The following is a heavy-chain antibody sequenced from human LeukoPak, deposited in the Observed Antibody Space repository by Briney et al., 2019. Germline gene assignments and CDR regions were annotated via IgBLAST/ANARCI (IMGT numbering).Heavy chain of an antibody. V-gene: IGHV3-7*03. CDR1: GFIFSTSW. CDR2: MNRDGSDK. Sequence: GGSLRLSCAASGFIFSTSWMSWVRQAPGKGLEWVANMNRDGSDKYYVNSVRGRFTISRDNAKDSLYLQMNSLRAEDTAVYYCARRYFDYWGQGTLVTVSS. J-gene: IGHJ4*02. CDR3: ARRYFDY.